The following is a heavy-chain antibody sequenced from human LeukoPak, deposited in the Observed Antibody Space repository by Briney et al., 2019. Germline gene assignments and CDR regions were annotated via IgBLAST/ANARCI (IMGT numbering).Heavy chain of an antibody. J-gene: IGHJ4*02. D-gene: IGHD4-17*01. Sequence: SETLSLNCTVSGGSISSYYWRWIRQPPGKGLEWIGYIYYSGSTNYNPSLKSRVTISVDTSKNQFSLKLSSVTAADTAVYYCARSKDGDFDYWGQGTLVTVSS. CDR3: ARSKDGDFDY. V-gene: IGHV4-59*01. CDR1: GGSISSYY. CDR2: IYYSGST.